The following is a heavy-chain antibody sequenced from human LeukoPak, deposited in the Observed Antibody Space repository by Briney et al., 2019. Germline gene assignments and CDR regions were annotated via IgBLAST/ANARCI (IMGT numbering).Heavy chain of an antibody. CDR2: IKSKTDGGTT. CDR1: GFTFGNAW. D-gene: IGHD3-16*02. CDR3: TIDYDYAWGSYRLGF. Sequence: GGSLRLSCAASGFTFGNAWMSWVRQAPGKGLEWVGRIKSKTDGGTTDYAAPVKGRFTIARDDSKNTLYLQMNNLKPEDTGVYYCTIDYDYAWGSYRLGFWGQGSLVTVSS. V-gene: IGHV3-15*01. J-gene: IGHJ4*02.